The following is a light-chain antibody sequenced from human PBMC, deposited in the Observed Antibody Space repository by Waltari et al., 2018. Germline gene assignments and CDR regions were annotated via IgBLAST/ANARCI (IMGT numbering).Light chain of an antibody. Sequence: QSVLTQPPSASVTPGPRVTISCSGRNSNIGSNSENWYQQLPGTAPNLLIYTNNQRPSGVPDRFSGSKSGTSATLAIGGLRSADEADYYCAAWDDSLNGWVFGGGTKLTVL. CDR3: AAWDDSLNGWV. CDR1: NSNIGSNS. J-gene: IGLJ3*02. CDR2: TNN. V-gene: IGLV1-44*01.